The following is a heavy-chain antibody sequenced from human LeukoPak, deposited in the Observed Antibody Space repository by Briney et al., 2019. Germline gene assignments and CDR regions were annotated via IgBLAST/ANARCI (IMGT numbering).Heavy chain of an antibody. Sequence: ASVKVSCMASVYSFTSYGISSVQQAPRQGREWMGWINAYNGNTNYTQKPQGRDTTTTDTSTRTAYMELRSLRSDDTAVYYCATGRDIVVDYWGQGTLVTVSS. CDR2: INAYNGNT. CDR3: ATGRDIVVDY. V-gene: IGHV1-18*01. D-gene: IGHD2-15*01. CDR1: VYSFTSYG. J-gene: IGHJ4*02.